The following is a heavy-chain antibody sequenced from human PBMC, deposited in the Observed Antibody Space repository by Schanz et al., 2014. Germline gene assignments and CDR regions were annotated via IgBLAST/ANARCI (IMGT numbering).Heavy chain of an antibody. D-gene: IGHD3-10*01. V-gene: IGHV3-7*01. J-gene: IGHJ4*02. Sequence: VQLVESGGGVVQPGRSLRLSCAAYGFTFSSYAMHWVRQAPGKGLEWVANIKQDGSEKYYVDAVKGRFTISRDNAKNSMYLHMKSLRGEDTAVYYCARDNYYGSGSCAYWGQGTLVTVSS. CDR2: IKQDGSEK. CDR3: ARDNYYGSGSCAY. CDR1: GFTFSSYA.